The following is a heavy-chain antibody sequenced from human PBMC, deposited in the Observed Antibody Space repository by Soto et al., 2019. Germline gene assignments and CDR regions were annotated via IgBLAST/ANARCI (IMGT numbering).Heavy chain of an antibody. V-gene: IGHV1-69*13. D-gene: IGHD2-15*01. CDR1: GYTFTSYG. J-gene: IGHJ5*02. CDR2: IIPIFGTA. CDR3: ARHAPMDIVVVVAAMGFDP. Sequence: SVKVSCKASGYTFTSYGISWVRQAPGQGLEWMGGIIPIFGTANYAQKFQGRVTITADESTSTAYMELSSLRSEDTAVYYCARHAPMDIVVVVAAMGFDPWGQGTLVTVSS.